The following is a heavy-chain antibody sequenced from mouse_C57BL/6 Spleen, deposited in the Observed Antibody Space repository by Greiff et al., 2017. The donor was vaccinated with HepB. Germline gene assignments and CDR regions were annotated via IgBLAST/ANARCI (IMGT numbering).Heavy chain of an antibody. D-gene: IGHD2-4*01. CDR3: ARRETIYYDYDWFAY. J-gene: IGHJ3*01. Sequence: EVKLQESGPGLVKPSQSLSLTCSVTGYSITSGYYWNWIRQFPGNKLEWMGYISYDGSNNYNPSLKNRISITRDTSKNQFFLKLNSVTTEDTATLYCARRETIYYDYDWFAYWGQGTLVTVSA. V-gene: IGHV3-6*01. CDR2: ISYDGSN. CDR1: GYSITSGYY.